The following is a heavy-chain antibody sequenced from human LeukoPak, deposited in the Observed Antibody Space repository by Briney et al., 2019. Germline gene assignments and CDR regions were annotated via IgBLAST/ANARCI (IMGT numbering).Heavy chain of an antibody. D-gene: IGHD3-10*01. CDR3: VTLSSFDY. J-gene: IGHJ4*02. CDR2: IRNKANSHTT. CDR1: GFTFSDHY. Sequence: GSRRLSCAASGFTFSDHYMDWVRQAPGKGLEWVGRIRNKANSHTTEYAASVKDRFTISRDDSKNSLYLQMNSLKTEDTAVYYCVTLSSFDYWGQGTRDSVSS. V-gene: IGHV3-72*01.